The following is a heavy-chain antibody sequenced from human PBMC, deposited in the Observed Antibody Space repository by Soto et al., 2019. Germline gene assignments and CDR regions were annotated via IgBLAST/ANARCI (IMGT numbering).Heavy chain of an antibody. Sequence: GSGPTLVNPTQTLTLTCTLSGFSLSTSGVGVGWIRQPPGKALEWLALIYWDDDKRYSPSLKSRLTITKDTSKNQVVLTMTNMDPVDTATYYCARDSSGWYGFDYWGQGTLVTVSS. D-gene: IGHD6-19*01. CDR1: GFSLSTSGVG. CDR2: IYWDDDK. V-gene: IGHV2-5*02. CDR3: ARDSSGWYGFDY. J-gene: IGHJ4*02.